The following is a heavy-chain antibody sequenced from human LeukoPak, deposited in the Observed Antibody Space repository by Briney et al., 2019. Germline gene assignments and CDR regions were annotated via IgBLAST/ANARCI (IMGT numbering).Heavy chain of an antibody. V-gene: IGHV4-59*08. Sequence: SETLSLTCPVSIGSINYYYWTWIRQSPEKGLEWIGHIHYSGNTNYNPSLKSRVTISVDTSKKQFSLNLNSVTAADTAVYYCASLSHPGGTTWYFDYWGQGTLVIVSS. D-gene: IGHD1-14*01. CDR2: IHYSGNT. CDR3: ASLSHPGGTTWYFDY. J-gene: IGHJ4*02. CDR1: IGSINYYY.